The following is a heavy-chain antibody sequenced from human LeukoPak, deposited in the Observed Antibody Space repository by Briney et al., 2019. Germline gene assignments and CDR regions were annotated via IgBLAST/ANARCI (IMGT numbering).Heavy chain of an antibody. CDR3: AVACGGDCHVRADY. J-gene: IGHJ4*02. CDR1: GGTFSSYT. V-gene: IGHV1-69*02. D-gene: IGHD2-21*02. Sequence: GASVKVSCKASGGTFSSYTISWVRQAPGQGREWMGRIIPILGIANYAQKFQGRVTITADQSTSTASMELSSLRSEDTAVYYCAVACGGDCHVRADYWGQGTLVTVSS. CDR2: IIPILGIA.